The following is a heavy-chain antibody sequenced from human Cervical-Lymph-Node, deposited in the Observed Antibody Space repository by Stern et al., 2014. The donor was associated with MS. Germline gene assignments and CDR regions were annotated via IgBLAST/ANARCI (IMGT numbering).Heavy chain of an antibody. V-gene: IGHV3-30*18. CDR3: AKDQGETGYYFDY. Sequence: MQLVESGGGVVQPGRSLRLSCAASGFTFSSYGMHWVRQAPGKGLEWVAVISYDGSKKYYADSVKGRFTISRDNSKNTLYLQMNSLRAEDTAVYYCAKDQGETGYYFDYWGQGTLVTVSS. J-gene: IGHJ4*02. CDR2: ISYDGSKK. CDR1: GFTFSSYG. D-gene: IGHD1-26*01.